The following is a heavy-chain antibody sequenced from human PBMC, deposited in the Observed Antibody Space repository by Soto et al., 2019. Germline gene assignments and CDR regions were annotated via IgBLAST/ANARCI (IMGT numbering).Heavy chain of an antibody. CDR3: AREGNLGRWLQPLDF. CDR2: IYYSGST. CDR1: DGSVGAGGCF. J-gene: IGHJ4*02. Sequence: PSETLPLRNTVSDGSVGAGGCFRSWNRQPPGKGLEWIGNIYYSGSTKYNPSLKSRVTMSVDTSKNQFSLKLISVTAADTAKYFCAREGNLGRWLQPLDFWGQGTLVTVSS. D-gene: IGHD5-12*01. V-gene: IGHV4-61*08.